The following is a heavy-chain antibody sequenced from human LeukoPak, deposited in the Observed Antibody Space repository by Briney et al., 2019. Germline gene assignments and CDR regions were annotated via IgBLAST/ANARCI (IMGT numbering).Heavy chain of an antibody. CDR1: GGSISSGNYY. Sequence: SQTLSLTCTVSGGSISSGNYYWTWIRQPAGKGLEWIGRIYTSGSANYNPSLKSRVTISVDTSKSQFSLKLSSVTAADTAVYYCARHGFLEWLLYPQNDAFDIWGQGTMVTVSS. V-gene: IGHV4-61*02. CDR2: IYTSGSA. J-gene: IGHJ3*02. D-gene: IGHD3-3*01. CDR3: ARHGFLEWLLYPQNDAFDI.